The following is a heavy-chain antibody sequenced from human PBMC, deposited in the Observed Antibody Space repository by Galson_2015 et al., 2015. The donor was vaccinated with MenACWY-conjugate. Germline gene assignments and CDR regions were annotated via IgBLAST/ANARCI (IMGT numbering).Heavy chain of an antibody. CDR1: GFTFSTYN. Sequence: SLRLSCAASGFTFSTYNMNWVRQAPGTGLEWLSYISSSSDSVYYADSVKGRFTISRDNAKNSLYLQMSSLRDEDTAVYYCARDDYDTSGTVWGQGILVTVSS. CDR3: ARDDYDTSGTV. D-gene: IGHD3-22*01. J-gene: IGHJ4*02. CDR2: ISSSSDSV. V-gene: IGHV3-48*02.